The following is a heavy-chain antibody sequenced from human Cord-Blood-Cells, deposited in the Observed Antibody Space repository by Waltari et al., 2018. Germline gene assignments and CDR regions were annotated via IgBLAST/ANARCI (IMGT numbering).Heavy chain of an antibody. CDR2: IYYSGSN. V-gene: IGHV4-61*01. CDR1: GGSVSSGSYY. J-gene: IGHJ3*02. Sequence: QVQLQESGPGLVKPSETLSLTCTVSGGSVSSGSYYWSWIRQPPGKGLEWIGYIYYSGSNNHNPSLKSRVTIAVDTSKNQFSLKLSSVTAADTAVYYCARAPTNWNYVDYAFDIWGQGTMVTVSS. CDR3: ARAPTNWNYVDYAFDI. D-gene: IGHD1-7*01.